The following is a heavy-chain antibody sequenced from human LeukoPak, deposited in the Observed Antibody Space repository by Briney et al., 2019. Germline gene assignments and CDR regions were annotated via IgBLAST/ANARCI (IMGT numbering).Heavy chain of an antibody. V-gene: IGHV4-34*01. CDR1: GFTVSSNY. J-gene: IGHJ2*01. Sequence: PGGSLRLSCAASGFTVSSNYMSWVRQSPGKGLEWIGEINHSETTNYNPSLKSRVTISVDTSKNQFSLKLSSVTAADTAVYYCARTRTVTPAWWYFDLWGRGTLVTVSS. CDR2: INHSETT. D-gene: IGHD4-17*01. CDR3: ARTRTVTPAWWYFDL.